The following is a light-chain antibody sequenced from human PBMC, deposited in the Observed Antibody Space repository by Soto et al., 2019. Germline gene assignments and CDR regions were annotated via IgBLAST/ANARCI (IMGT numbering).Light chain of an antibody. CDR1: GSNIGAGYD. Sequence: QSVLTQAPSVSGAPGQRVTISCNGSGSNIGAGYDVHWYQKVPGTAPKLLIYGNNNRPSGVPDRFSGSKSGTSASLAITGLQAEDEADYYCQSYDSSLSAPYVFGTGTKVTVL. CDR3: QSYDSSLSAPYV. J-gene: IGLJ1*01. CDR2: GNN. V-gene: IGLV1-40*01.